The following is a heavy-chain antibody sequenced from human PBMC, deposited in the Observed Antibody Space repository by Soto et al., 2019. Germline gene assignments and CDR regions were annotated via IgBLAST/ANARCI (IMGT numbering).Heavy chain of an antibody. CDR2: IWYDGSND. CDR1: GFTFSSYG. Sequence: VQLVESGGGVVQPGRSLRLSCAASGFTFSSYGMHWVRQAPGKGLEWVAVIWYDGSNDDYVDSVKGRFTISRDNCNNMLYLEMNRLRSEDTALYYCTRGYCSSSSCYGAAMDVWGQGTTITVAS. D-gene: IGHD2-2*01. J-gene: IGHJ6*02. V-gene: IGHV3-33*01. CDR3: TRGYCSSSSCYGAAMDV.